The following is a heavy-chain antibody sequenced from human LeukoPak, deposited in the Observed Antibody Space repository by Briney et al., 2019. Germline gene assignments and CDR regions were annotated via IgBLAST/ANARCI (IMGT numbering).Heavy chain of an antibody. Sequence: GASVKVSCKASGYTFTGYYMHWVRQAPGQGLEWMGIINPSGGSTSYAQKFQGRVTMTRDTSTSTVYMELSSLRSEDTAVYYCARDLYYYDSSGYYPGYWGQGTLVTVSS. CDR3: ARDLYYYDSSGYYPGY. V-gene: IGHV1-46*01. CDR1: GYTFTGYY. J-gene: IGHJ4*02. D-gene: IGHD3-22*01. CDR2: INPSGGST.